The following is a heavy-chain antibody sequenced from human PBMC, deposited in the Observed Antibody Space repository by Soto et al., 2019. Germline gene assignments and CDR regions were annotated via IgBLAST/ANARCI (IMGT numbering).Heavy chain of an antibody. CDR1: GYTFTSYD. J-gene: IGHJ6*03. D-gene: IGHD2-2*01. CDR3: ASVSYCSSTSCYVSGMDYYYYYYMDV. Sequence: QVQLVQSGAEVKKPGASVKVSCKASGYTFTSYDINWVRQATGQGLEWMGWMNSNSGNTGYAQKFQGRVNMTRTTSISTAYRELCSLRSEDTAVYYCASVSYCSSTSCYVSGMDYYYYYYMDVWGKGTTVTVSS. V-gene: IGHV1-8*01. CDR2: MNSNSGNT.